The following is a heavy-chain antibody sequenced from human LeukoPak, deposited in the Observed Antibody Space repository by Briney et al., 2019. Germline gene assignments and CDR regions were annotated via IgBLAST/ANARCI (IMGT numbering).Heavy chain of an antibody. J-gene: IGHJ6*02. V-gene: IGHV4-34*01. CDR3: ARPLYYDFWSGYGNYYYGMDI. D-gene: IGHD3-3*01. CDR1: GGSFSDYY. Sequence: SETLSLTCAVYGGSFSDYYWSWIRQSPGKGLEWIGEINHSGSTNYNPSLKSRVTISVDTSMNQFSLKLSSVTAADTAVYYCARPLYYDFWSGYGNYYYGMDIWGQGTTVTVSS. CDR2: INHSGST.